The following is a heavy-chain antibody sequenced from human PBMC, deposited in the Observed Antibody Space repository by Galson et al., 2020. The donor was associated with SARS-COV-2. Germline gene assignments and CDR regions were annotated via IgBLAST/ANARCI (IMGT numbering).Heavy chain of an antibody. CDR1: EFTFSSYS. D-gene: IGHD3-22*01. V-gene: IGHV3-21*01. Sequence: GGSLRLSCAASEFTFSSYSLNWVRQAPGRRLAWISSIGSSSHYISYTDSVNGRFTLSRDNAKNSLYLQMNSLRDEDTAVYYCARSVVPSGYYYGMDVWGQGTTGTVSS. J-gene: IGHJ6*02. CDR2: IGSSSHYI. CDR3: ARSVVPSGYYYGMDV.